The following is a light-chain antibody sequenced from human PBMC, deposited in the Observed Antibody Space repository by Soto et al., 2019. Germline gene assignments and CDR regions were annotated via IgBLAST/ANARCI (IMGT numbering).Light chain of an antibody. CDR3: QQYQRYWT. V-gene: IGKV1-5*01. Sequence: DIQLTQSPSTLSASVGDRVTITCRASQGITGCLAWYQQKPGKAPKLLIFDASTLESGVPPRFTGSGSGTEFTLIISNLQPDDFASYYCQQYQRYWTFGHGTKVEVK. J-gene: IGKJ1*01. CDR1: QGITGC. CDR2: DAS.